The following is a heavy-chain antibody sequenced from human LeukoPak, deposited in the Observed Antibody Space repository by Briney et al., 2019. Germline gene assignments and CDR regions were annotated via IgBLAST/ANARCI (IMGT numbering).Heavy chain of an antibody. CDR1: GGSISSYY. D-gene: IGHD4-23*01. CDR3: ARGNGGNSAPFDP. J-gene: IGHJ5*02. CDR2: IYYSGST. V-gene: IGHV4-59*01. Sequence: SETLSLTCAVSGGSISSYYWSWIRQPPGQGLEWIGYIYYSGSTNYNPSLKSRVTISVDTSRTQFSLKLSSVTAAVTAVYYCARGNGGNSAPFDPWGQGTPVTVSS.